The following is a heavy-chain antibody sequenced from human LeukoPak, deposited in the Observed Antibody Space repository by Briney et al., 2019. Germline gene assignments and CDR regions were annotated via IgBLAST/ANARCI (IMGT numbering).Heavy chain of an antibody. CDR2: ISAYNGNT. J-gene: IGHJ6*02. Sequence: GASVKVSCKASGGTFSSYGISWVRQAPGQGLEWMGWISAYNGNTNYAQKLQGRVTMTTDTSTSTAYMELRSLRSDDTAVYYCARDGAYDPFYYYGMDVWGQGTTVTVSS. CDR3: ARDGAYDPFYYYGMDV. D-gene: IGHD3-22*01. V-gene: IGHV1-18*01. CDR1: GGTFSSYG.